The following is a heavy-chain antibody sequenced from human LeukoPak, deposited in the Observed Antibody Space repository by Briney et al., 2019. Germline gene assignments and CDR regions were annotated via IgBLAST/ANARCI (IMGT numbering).Heavy chain of an antibody. Sequence: GGSLGLSCAASGFTFSSYGMHWVRQAPGKGLEWVAVISYDGSNKYYADSVKGRFTISRDNSKNTLYLQMNSLRAEDTAVYYCAKVYYGFSFDYWGQGTLVTVSS. V-gene: IGHV3-30*18. CDR3: AKVYYGFSFDY. J-gene: IGHJ4*02. CDR2: ISYDGSNK. D-gene: IGHD3-3*01. CDR1: GFTFSSYG.